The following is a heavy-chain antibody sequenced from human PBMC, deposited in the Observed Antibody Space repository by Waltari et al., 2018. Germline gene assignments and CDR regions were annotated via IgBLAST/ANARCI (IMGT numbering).Heavy chain of an antibody. CDR1: GYTLPELS. V-gene: IGHV1-24*01. D-gene: IGHD3-22*01. CDR3: ATTLLYDSSGYLNWFDP. J-gene: IGHJ5*02. CDR2: FDPEDGET. Sequence: QVQLVQSGAEVKKPGASVKVSCKVSGYTLPELSMPWVRPAPGKGLEWMGGFDPEDGETIYAQKFQGRVTMTEDTSTDTAYMELSSLRSEDTAVYYCATTLLYDSSGYLNWFDPWGQGTLVTVSS.